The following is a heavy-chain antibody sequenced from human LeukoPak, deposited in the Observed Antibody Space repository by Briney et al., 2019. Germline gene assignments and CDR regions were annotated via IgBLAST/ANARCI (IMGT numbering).Heavy chain of an antibody. CDR3: ARDSMVHDYGDYQAFDP. D-gene: IGHD4-17*01. CDR2: IYYSGNT. J-gene: IGHJ5*02. Sequence: PSETLSLTCAVYGGSFSGYYWSWIRQPPGKGLEWIGYIYYSGNTNYNPSLTSRVTMSVDTSKNQFSLKLSSVTAADTAVYYCARDSMVHDYGDYQAFDPWGQGTLVTVSS. CDR1: GGSFSGYY. V-gene: IGHV4-59*01.